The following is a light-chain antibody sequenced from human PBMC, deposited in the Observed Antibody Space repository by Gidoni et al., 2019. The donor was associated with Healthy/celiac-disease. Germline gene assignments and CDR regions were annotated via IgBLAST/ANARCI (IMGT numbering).Light chain of an antibody. CDR2: LGS. V-gene: IGKV2-28*01. CDR1: QSLLHSNGYNY. CDR3: MQAIQTPRT. J-gene: IGKJ3*01. Sequence: IVMTQPSLSLPVTPGEPASISRRSSQSLLHSNGYNYLDWYLQKPGQSPQLLIYLGSTRASGVPDRFSGSGSGTDFTLKISRVEAEDVGVYYCMQAIQTPRTFGPGTKVDIK.